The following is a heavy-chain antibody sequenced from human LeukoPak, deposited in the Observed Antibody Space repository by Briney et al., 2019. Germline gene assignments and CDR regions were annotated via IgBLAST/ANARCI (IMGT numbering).Heavy chain of an antibody. J-gene: IGHJ3*02. CDR1: GFTFSSYA. D-gene: IGHD3-10*01. CDR3: AKDQGFYGSGSYFSSDAFDI. V-gene: IGHV3-23*01. CDR2: ISGSGGST. Sequence: GSLRLSCAASGFTFSSYAMSWVRQAPGKGLEWVSAISGSGGSTYYADSVKGRFTISRDNSKNTLYLQMNSLRAEDTAVYYCAKDQGFYGSGSYFSSDAFDIWGQGTMVTVSS.